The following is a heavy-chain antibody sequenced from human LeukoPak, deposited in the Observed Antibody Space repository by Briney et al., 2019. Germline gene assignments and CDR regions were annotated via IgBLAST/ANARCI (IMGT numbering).Heavy chain of an antibody. V-gene: IGHV3-23*01. J-gene: IGHJ5*01. CDR3: AKDVSRDCGGDCPSDS. D-gene: IGHD2-21*02. CDR1: GGSISSSN. Sequence: GTLSLTCAVSGGSISSSNWWSWVRQAPGKGLEWVSTITGSGDTYTADSVRGRFTISRDNSRNTLYLQVNSLRAEDTAVYYCAKDVSRDCGGDCPSDSWGQGTLVTVSS. CDR2: ITGSGDT.